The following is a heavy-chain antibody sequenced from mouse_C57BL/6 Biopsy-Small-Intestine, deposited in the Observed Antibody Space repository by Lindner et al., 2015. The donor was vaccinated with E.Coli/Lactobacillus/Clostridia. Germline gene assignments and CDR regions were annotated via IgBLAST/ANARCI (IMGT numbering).Heavy chain of an antibody. D-gene: IGHD1-1*01. CDR2: IIPILRIT. V-gene: IGHV1-54*02. Sequence: SVKVSCKAPGGPYSNFIINWVRQAPGQELVWMGRIIPILRITDYRQDFQGRLSITADKDTNTAFMELSNLRSDDTAVYYCATKSALGGSYHYYGMDVWGQGITVTVSS. CDR1: GGPYSNFI. J-gene: IGHJ1*01. CDR3: ATKSALGGSYHYYGMDV.